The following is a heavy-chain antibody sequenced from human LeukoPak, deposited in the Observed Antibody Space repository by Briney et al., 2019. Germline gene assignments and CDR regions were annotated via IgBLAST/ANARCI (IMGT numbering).Heavy chain of an antibody. CDR2: INSSSSYI. CDR1: GFTFSSYS. CDR3: ARDFKGYCSSTSCYHWFDP. J-gene: IGHJ5*02. Sequence: GGSLRLSCAASGFTFSSYSMNWVRQAPGKGLEWVSSINSSSSYIYYADSVKGRFTISRDNAKNSLYLQMNSLRAEDTAVYYCARDFKGYCSSTSCYHWFDPWGQGTLVTVSS. V-gene: IGHV3-21*01. D-gene: IGHD2-2*01.